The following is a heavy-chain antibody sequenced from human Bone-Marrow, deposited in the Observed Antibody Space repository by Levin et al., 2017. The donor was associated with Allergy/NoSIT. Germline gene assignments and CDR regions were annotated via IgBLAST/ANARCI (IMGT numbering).Heavy chain of an antibody. D-gene: IGHD4-23*01. CDR1: GYAFTNSG. Sequence: AASVKVSCKASGYAFTNSGLSWVRQAPGQGLEWMGWISAYSGNTNYAQRFQGRVPMTTDTSTSTVVMEVRSLRADDTAVYYCARERDFGGNSVLWYFDLWGRGTLVTVSS. J-gene: IGHJ2*01. CDR3: ARERDFGGNSVLWYFDL. CDR2: ISAYSGNT. V-gene: IGHV1-18*01.